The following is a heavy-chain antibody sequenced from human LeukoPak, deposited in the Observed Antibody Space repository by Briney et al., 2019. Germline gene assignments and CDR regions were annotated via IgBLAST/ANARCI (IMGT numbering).Heavy chain of an antibody. V-gene: IGHV5-51*01. CDR3: ARGVWGSYLFDY. D-gene: IGHD3-16*02. J-gene: IGHJ4*02. CDR1: GYSFTSYW. CDR2: IYPGDSDT. Sequence: GESLKISCKGSGYSFTSYWIGGVRQMPGKGLEWMGIIYPGDSDTRYSPSFQGQVTIPADKSISTAYLPCSGLKASDTDMYYCARGVWGSYLFDYWGQGTLVTVSS.